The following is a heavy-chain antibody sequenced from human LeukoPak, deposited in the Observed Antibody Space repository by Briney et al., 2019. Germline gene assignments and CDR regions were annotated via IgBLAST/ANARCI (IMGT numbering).Heavy chain of an antibody. Sequence: GGALRHSCAASVFTFNKFGMRWVRQAPGKGLEWVALISSDQYNRCYADSVHARVAISTDNSRNTDYLQMNGMRIYDTAIYYCVKGRWDDNQYYYGLDVWGQGVTVIVSS. CDR1: VFTFNKFG. CDR3: VKGRWDDNQYYYGLDV. D-gene: IGHD3-10*01. CDR2: ISSDQYNR. J-gene: IGHJ6*02. V-gene: IGHV3-30*18.